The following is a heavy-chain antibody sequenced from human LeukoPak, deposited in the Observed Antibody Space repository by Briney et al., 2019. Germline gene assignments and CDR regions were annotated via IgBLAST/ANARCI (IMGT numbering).Heavy chain of an antibody. CDR3: AKDGSSSGLFDY. J-gene: IGHJ4*02. CDR1: GFTFSSYA. V-gene: IGHV3-23*01. D-gene: IGHD6-6*01. Sequence: GGSLRLSRAASGFTFSSYAMSWARQAPGKGLEWVSAISGSGGSTYYADSVKGRLSISRDNSKNTLYLQMNSLRAEDTAVYYCAKDGSSSGLFDYWGQGTLVTVSS. CDR2: ISGSGGST.